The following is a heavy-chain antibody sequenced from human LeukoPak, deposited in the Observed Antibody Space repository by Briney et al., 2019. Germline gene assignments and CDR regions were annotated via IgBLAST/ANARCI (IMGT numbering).Heavy chain of an antibody. V-gene: IGHV3-21*01. D-gene: IGHD5-12*01. Sequence: PGGSLRLSCTASGFTVCRYGMNCGRQAPGKGPEWVSSISSSSSYIYYADSVKGRFTISRDNAKNSLHLQMNSLRVEDTAVYYCARQTQSLRHVDYWGQGTLVTVSS. J-gene: IGHJ4*02. CDR3: ARQTQSLRHVDY. CDR1: GFTVCRYG. CDR2: ISSSSSYI.